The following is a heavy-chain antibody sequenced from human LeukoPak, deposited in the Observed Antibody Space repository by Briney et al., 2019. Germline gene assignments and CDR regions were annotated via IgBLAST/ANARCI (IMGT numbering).Heavy chain of an antibody. CDR3: ARHYCSSTSCYYNY. V-gene: IGHV1-2*02. CDR1: GYTFTCYY. D-gene: IGHD2-2*01. J-gene: IGHJ4*02. Sequence: GASVKVSCKASGYTFTCYYMHWVRQAPGQGLEWMGWINPNSGGTNYAQKFQGRVTMTRDTSISTAYMELSRLRSDDTAVYYCARHYCSSTSCYYNYWGQGTLVTVSS. CDR2: INPNSGGT.